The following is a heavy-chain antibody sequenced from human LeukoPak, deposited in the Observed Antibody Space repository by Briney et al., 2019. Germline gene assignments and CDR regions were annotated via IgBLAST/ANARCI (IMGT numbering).Heavy chain of an antibody. V-gene: IGHV5-51*01. CDR3: ARRFPFFGDAFDI. Sequence: GESLKTSCKGSGYSFTIYWLGWVRQMPGKGLEWMGIIYPGDSDTRYSPSFQGQVTISADKSITTAYLQWSSLKASDTAMYYCARRFPFFGDAFDIWGQGTMVTVSS. J-gene: IGHJ3*02. CDR1: GYSFTIYW. D-gene: IGHD2/OR15-2a*01. CDR2: IYPGDSDT.